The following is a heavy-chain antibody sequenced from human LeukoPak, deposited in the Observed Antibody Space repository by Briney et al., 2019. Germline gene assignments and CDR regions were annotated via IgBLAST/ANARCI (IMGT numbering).Heavy chain of an antibody. V-gene: IGHV1-24*01. CDR3: ATDRDTMVRGVLSFDP. J-gene: IGHJ5*02. CDR1: GYTLTELS. D-gene: IGHD3-10*01. Sequence: ASVKVSRKVSGYTLTELSMHWVRQAPGKGLEWMGGFDPEDGETIYAQKFQGRVTMTEDTSTDTAYMELSSLRSEDTAVYYCATDRDTMVRGVLSFDPWGQGTLVTVSS. CDR2: FDPEDGET.